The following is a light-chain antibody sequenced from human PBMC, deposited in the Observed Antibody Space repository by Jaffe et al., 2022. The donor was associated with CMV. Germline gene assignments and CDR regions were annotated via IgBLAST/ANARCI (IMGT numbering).Light chain of an antibody. CDR3: QQYGTSPWT. J-gene: IGKJ1*01. Sequence: EIVLTQSPGTLSLSPGERATLSCTASQSINNNYVAWFQQKPGQAPSLVVYAASIRASGVPGRFSGSGSGADFTLTISRLEPEDFAVYYCQQYGTSPWTFGQGTKMEIK. CDR2: AAS. V-gene: IGKV3-20*01. CDR1: QSINNNY.